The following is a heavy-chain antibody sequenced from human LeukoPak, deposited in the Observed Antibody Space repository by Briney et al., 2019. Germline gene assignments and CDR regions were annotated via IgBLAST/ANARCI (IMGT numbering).Heavy chain of an antibody. D-gene: IGHD6-19*01. CDR2: ISAYNGNT. V-gene: IGHV1-18*01. CDR3: AREEAGIAVARSQVAFDY. J-gene: IGHJ4*02. Sequence: ASVKVSCKASGYTFTSYGISWVRQAPGQGLEWMGWISAYNGNTNYAQKLQGRVTMTTDTSTSTAYMELRSLRSDDTAVYYCAREEAGIAVARSQVAFDYWGQGTLVTVSS. CDR1: GYTFTSYG.